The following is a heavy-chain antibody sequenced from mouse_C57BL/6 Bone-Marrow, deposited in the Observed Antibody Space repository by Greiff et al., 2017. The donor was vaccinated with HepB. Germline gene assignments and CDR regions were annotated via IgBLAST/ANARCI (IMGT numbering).Heavy chain of an antibody. Sequence: VQRVESGPGLVQPSQSLSITCTVSGFSLTSYGVHWVRQSPGKGLEWLGVIWRGGSTDYNAAFMSRLSIIKDNSKSQVFFKMNSLQADDTAIYYCAKKGDYDDGFAYWGQGTLVTVSA. CDR1: GFSLTSYG. V-gene: IGHV2-5*01. CDR3: AKKGDYDDGFAY. D-gene: IGHD2-4*01. J-gene: IGHJ3*01. CDR2: IWRGGST.